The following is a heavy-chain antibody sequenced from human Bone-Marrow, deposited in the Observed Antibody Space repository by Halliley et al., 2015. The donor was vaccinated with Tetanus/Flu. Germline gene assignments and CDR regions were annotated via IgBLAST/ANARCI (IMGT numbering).Heavy chain of an antibody. CDR3: ARGFGSIWYYFDY. D-gene: IGHD6-13*01. J-gene: IGHJ4*02. V-gene: IGHV4-59*09. Sequence: EWIGYIDYSGSTNYHPSLKTRLTISIDSSKNQFSLKLTSVTAADTAVYYCARGFGSIWYYFDYWGQGTLFTVSS. CDR2: IDYSGST.